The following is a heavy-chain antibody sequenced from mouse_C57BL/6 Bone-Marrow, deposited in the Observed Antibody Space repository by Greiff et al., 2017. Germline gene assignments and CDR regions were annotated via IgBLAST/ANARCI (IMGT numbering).Heavy chain of an antibody. J-gene: IGHJ2*01. CDR3: ARDSNLDY. V-gene: IGHV1-59*01. CDR2: IDPSDSYT. CDR1: GYTFTSYW. D-gene: IGHD2-5*01. Sequence: QVQLQQPGAELVRPGTSVKLSCKASGYTFTSYWLPWVKQRPGQVLEWIGVIDPSDSYTNYNQKFKGKATLTVDTSSSTAYMQLSSLTSEDSAVYYCARDSNLDYWGQGTTLTVSS.